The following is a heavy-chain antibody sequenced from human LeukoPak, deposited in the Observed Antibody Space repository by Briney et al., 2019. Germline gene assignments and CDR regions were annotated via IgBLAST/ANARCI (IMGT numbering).Heavy chain of an antibody. D-gene: IGHD4/OR15-4a*01. J-gene: IGHJ4*02. CDR2: IYTSGTT. CDR1: GFTVSSNF. CDR3: ARRAGAYSHPYDY. V-gene: IGHV3-53*01. Sequence: PGGSLRLSCAASGFTVSSNFMTWVRQAPGTGLEWVSVIYTSGTTYYADSVKDRFTISRDNSKNTVYLQMNSLRAEDTAVYYCARRAGAYSHPYDYWGQGTLVTVSS.